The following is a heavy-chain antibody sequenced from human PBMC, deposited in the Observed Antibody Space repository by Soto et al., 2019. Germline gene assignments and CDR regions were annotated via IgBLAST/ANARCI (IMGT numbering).Heavy chain of an antibody. D-gene: IGHD5-18*01. V-gene: IGHV4-31*03. Sequence: TLSLNCTVSGGSISSGGYYWSWIRQHPGKGLEWIGYIYYSGSTYYNPSLKSRVTISVDTSKNQFSLKLSSVTAADTAVYYCARDRGGYSYGLDYWGQGTLVTVSS. CDR2: IYYSGST. CDR3: ARDRGGYSYGLDY. J-gene: IGHJ4*02. CDR1: GGSISSGGYY.